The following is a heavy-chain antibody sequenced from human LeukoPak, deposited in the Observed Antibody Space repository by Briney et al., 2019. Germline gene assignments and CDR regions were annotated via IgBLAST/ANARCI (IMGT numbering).Heavy chain of an antibody. CDR2: IIPIFGTA. CDR1: GGTFSSYA. J-gene: IGHJ5*02. D-gene: IGHD4-17*01. Sequence: SVKVSCKASGGTFSSYAISWVRQAPGQGLEWMGGIIPIFGTANYAQKFQGRVTITADESASTAYVELSSLRSEDTAVYYCARSPYGDAEPNWFDPWGQGTLVTVSS. CDR3: ARSPYGDAEPNWFDP. V-gene: IGHV1-69*13.